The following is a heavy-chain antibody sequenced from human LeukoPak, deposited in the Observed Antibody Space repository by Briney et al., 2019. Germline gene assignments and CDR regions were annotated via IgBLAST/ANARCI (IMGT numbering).Heavy chain of an antibody. CDR1: GGSISSGGYY. CDR2: INYSGST. D-gene: IGHD3-10*01. Sequence: ETLSLTCTVSGGSISSGGYYWSWIRQPPGKGLEWIGSINYSGSTYYNPSLKSRVTISVDTSKNQFSLKQSSVTAADTAMYYCARVRSSRDYYGPNWFDPWGLGTLVTVSS. CDR3: ARVRSSRDYYGPNWFDP. J-gene: IGHJ5*02. V-gene: IGHV4-39*07.